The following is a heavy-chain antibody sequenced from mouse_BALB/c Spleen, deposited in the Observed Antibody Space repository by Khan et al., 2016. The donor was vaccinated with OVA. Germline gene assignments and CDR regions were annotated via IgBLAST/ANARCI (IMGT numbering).Heavy chain of an antibody. CDR2: INPSTDYP. V-gene: IGHV1-7*01. CDR3: VNHCSSSAWFTY. CDR1: GYTFANYW. Sequence: QVQLQQSGAELAKPGASVKMSCKASGYTFANYWMHWVKQRPGQGLEWIGYINPSTDYPESNQKFKDKATLTADKSSSTAYMQLTSLTSADSARYYCVNHCSSSAWFTYWGQGTLVTVSA. J-gene: IGHJ3*01. D-gene: IGHD1-1*01.